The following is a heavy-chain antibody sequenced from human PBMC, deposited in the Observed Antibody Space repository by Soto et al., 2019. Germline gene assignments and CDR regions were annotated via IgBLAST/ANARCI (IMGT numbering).Heavy chain of an antibody. CDR3: ARMESFGSLNWFDP. Sequence: QVQLVQSGAEVKKPGASVKVSCKASGYTFTNNDVSWVRQATGQGLEWMGWMNPGSGDTGYAQKFQGRVTMTGDISIATAYMELNSLTSEDTAIYYCARMESFGSLNWFDPWGQGTLVTVSS. CDR2: MNPGSGDT. D-gene: IGHD5-18*01. V-gene: IGHV1-8*02. CDR1: GYTFTNND. J-gene: IGHJ5*02.